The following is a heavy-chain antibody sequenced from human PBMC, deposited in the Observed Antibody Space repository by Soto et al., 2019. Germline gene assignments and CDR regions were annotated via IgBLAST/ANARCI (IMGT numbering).Heavy chain of an antibody. CDR1: GDTFNFYS. J-gene: IGHJ4*02. V-gene: IGHV1-69*02. CDR3: ATSYGSGYRAFDS. D-gene: IGHD3-10*01. Sequence: QVQLVQSGADVQRPGSSVRVSCKASGDTFNFYSINWVRQAPGLGLQWMGRINPILSMSNYAPRFQGRVTVTADKXTSTAYMELSSLRSEDTAMYYCATSYGSGYRAFDSWGQGALVTVSS. CDR2: INPILSMS.